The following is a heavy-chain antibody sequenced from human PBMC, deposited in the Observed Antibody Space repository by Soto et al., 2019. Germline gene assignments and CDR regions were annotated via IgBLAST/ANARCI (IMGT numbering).Heavy chain of an antibody. CDR2: SSGSGSGGST. CDR3: AKDRDDYRNYGFDY. Sequence: EVQLLESGGGLVQPGGSLRLSCVASGFTFTNYAMTWVRQAPGKGLEWVSISSGSGSGGSTNYADSVKGRFTISRDNSKNTLYLQMNSLRVEDTAVYYCAKDRDDYRNYGFDYWGQGTLVTVSS. V-gene: IGHV3-23*01. J-gene: IGHJ4*02. D-gene: IGHD4-4*01. CDR1: GFTFTNYA.